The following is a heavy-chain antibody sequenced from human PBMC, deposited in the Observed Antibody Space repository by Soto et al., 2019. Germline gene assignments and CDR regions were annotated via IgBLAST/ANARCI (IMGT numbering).Heavy chain of an antibody. D-gene: IGHD1-7*01. Sequence: LCLPCAVPGGSISSGGYSWSWIRQPPVKGLEWIGYIYHSGSTYYNPSLKSRVTISVDRSKNQFSLKLSSVTAADTAVYYCARGTRNWFDPWGQGTLVTVSS. CDR1: GGSISSGGYS. CDR3: ARGTRNWFDP. CDR2: IYHSGST. V-gene: IGHV4-30-2*01. J-gene: IGHJ5*02.